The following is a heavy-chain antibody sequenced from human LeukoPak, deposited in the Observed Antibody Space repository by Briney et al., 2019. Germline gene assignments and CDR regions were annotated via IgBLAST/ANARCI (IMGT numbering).Heavy chain of an antibody. J-gene: IGHJ4*02. CDR1: GGTFISYA. CDR3: ARAKYYDYVWVSYRYYFDY. D-gene: IGHD3-16*02. CDR2: IIPIFGTA. V-gene: IGHV1-69*05. Sequence: SVTVTFKASGGTFISYAYSWVRQAPGQGLEWMGVIIPIFGTANYAQKFQGRVTITTDESTSTAYMELSSLRSEDTAVYYCARAKYYDYVWVSYRYYFDYWGQGTLVTVSS.